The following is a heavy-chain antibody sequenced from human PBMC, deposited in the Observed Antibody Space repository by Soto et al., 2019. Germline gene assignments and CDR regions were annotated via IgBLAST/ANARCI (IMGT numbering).Heavy chain of an antibody. CDR1: GFTFSSYA. V-gene: IGHV3-23*01. CDR2: ISGSGGST. CDR3: AKDYSIAAAPTYFDY. Sequence: GGSLRLSWAASGFTFSSYAMIWVRQAPGKGLEWVSAISGSGGSTYYADSVKGRFTISRDNSKNTLYLQMNSLRAEDTAVYYCAKDYSIAAAPTYFDYWGQGTLVTVSS. J-gene: IGHJ4*02. D-gene: IGHD6-13*01.